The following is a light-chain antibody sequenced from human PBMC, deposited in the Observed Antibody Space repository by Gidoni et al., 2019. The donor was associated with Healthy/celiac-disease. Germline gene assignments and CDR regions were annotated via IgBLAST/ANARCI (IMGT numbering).Light chain of an antibody. CDR1: QGISSY. CDR3: QQYYSYPPT. Sequence: ANRMTQSPSSFSASTGDRVTITCRASQGISSYLAWYQQKPGKAPKLLIYAASTLQSGVPSRFNGSGSGTDFTLTISCLQSEDFATYYCQQYYSYPPTFGQGTKVEIK. V-gene: IGKV1-8*01. J-gene: IGKJ1*01. CDR2: AAS.